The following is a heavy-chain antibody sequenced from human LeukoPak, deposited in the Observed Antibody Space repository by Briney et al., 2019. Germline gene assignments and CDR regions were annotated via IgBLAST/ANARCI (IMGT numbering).Heavy chain of an antibody. CDR2: ISGYNGNA. D-gene: IGHD2-2*01. V-gene: IGHV1-18*04. J-gene: IGHJ3*02. CDR1: GYTFTGYY. Sequence: ASVKVSCKASGYTFTGYYMHWVRQAPGQGLEWMGWISGYNGNATYTQKLQGRVIMTTDTSTTTAYMDLRSLRSVDTAVYYCARDAGYCSSETCYDDAFDIWGQGTMVTVSS. CDR3: ARDAGYCSSETCYDDAFDI.